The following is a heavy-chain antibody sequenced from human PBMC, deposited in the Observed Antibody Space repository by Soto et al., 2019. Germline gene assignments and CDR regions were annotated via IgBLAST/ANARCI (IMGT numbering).Heavy chain of an antibody. CDR2: IYSGGST. J-gene: IGHJ6*02. V-gene: IGHV3-66*01. CDR1: GFTVSSNY. CDR3: ARDLSPVGYYYGMDV. Sequence: PGGSLRLSCAASGFTVSSNYMSWVRQAPGKGLEWVSVIYSGGSTYYADSVKGRFTISRDNSKNTLYLQMNSLRAEDTAVYYCARDLSPVGYYYGMDVWGQGTTVTVSS.